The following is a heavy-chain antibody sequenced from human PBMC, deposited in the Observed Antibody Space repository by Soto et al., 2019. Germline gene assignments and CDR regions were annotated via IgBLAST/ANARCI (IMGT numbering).Heavy chain of an antibody. V-gene: IGHV3-30*18. Sequence: XGSLRLSCAAAGFTFSSYGMHWVRQAPGKGLEWVAVIPYDGSNKYYADSVKGRFTISRDNSKNTLYLQMNSLRAEDTAVYYCAKPIVATSFGMDVWGQGTTVTVSS. CDR3: AKPIVATSFGMDV. CDR2: IPYDGSNK. CDR1: GFTFSSYG. J-gene: IGHJ6*02. D-gene: IGHD5-12*01.